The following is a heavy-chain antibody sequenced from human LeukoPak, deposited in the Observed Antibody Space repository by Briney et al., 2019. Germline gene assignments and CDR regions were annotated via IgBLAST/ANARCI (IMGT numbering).Heavy chain of an antibody. Sequence: SETLSLTCAVSGASITSYYWSWIRQPPGKGLEWIGYIYYSGSTNYNPSLKSRVTMSMDTSKNEFSLKLSSVTTADTAVYYCATRRIAVAAPFDYWGQGTLVTVSS. V-gene: IGHV4-59*01. CDR1: GASITSYY. CDR3: ATRRIAVAAPFDY. J-gene: IGHJ4*02. D-gene: IGHD6-19*01. CDR2: IYYSGST.